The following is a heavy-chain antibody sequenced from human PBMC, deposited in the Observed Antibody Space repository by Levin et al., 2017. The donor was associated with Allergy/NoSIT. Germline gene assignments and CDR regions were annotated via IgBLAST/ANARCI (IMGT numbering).Heavy chain of an antibody. V-gene: IGHV4-30-4*01. CDR3: ARVLGGIAAAGSADV. CDR2: IYYSGST. Sequence: SETLSLTCTVSGGSISSGDYYWSWIRQPPGKGLEWIGYIYYSGSTYYNPSLKSRVTISVDTSKNQFSLKLSSVTAADTAVYYCARVLGGIAAAGSADVWGQGTTVTVSS. CDR1: GGSISSGDYY. D-gene: IGHD6-13*01. J-gene: IGHJ6*02.